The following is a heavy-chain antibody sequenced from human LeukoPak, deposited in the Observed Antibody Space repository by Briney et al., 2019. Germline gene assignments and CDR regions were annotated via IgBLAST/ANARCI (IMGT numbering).Heavy chain of an antibody. V-gene: IGHV3-23*01. D-gene: IGHD3-9*01. Sequence: GGSLRLSCAASGFTFSNYAMSWVRQAPGKGLEWVSAISGSGGSTYYAASVKGRFTISRDNSKNTLYLQMNSLRGEDTAVYYCAKDARYGFDYWGQGTLVTVSS. J-gene: IGHJ4*02. CDR2: ISGSGGST. CDR1: GFTFSNYA. CDR3: AKDARYGFDY.